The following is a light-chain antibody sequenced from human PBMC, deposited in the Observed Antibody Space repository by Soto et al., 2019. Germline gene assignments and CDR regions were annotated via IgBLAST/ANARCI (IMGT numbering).Light chain of an antibody. CDR2: KVS. CDR1: QSLVSSDGNSY. CDR3: MQGTHWPPT. Sequence: DVVMTQSPLSLPVTLGQPASISCRSSQSLVSSDGNSYLNWFHQRPGQSPRRLIYKVSNRDSGVPDRFSGWGSVTDFILKISRVETEDVGVYYCMQGTHWPPTFGQGNKLEI. J-gene: IGKJ2*01. V-gene: IGKV2-30*01.